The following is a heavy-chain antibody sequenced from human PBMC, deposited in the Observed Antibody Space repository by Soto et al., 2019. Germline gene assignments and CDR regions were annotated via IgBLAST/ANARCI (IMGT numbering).Heavy chain of an antibody. D-gene: IGHD6-13*01. CDR1: GFTFSSYE. Sequence: GGSLRLSCAASGFTFSSYEMNWVRQAPGKGLEWVSYVSSSGSTIYYADSVKGRFTISRDNAKNPLYLQMNSLRAEDTAVYYCARDRGNSSSSLDAFDIWGQGTMVTVSS. CDR2: VSSSGSTI. V-gene: IGHV3-48*03. CDR3: ARDRGNSSSSLDAFDI. J-gene: IGHJ3*02.